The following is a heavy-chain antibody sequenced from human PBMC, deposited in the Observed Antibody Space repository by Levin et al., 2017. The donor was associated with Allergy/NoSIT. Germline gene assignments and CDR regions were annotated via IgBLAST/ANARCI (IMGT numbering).Heavy chain of an antibody. D-gene: IGHD5-18*01. CDR1: GFTFSSYS. Sequence: GESLKISCAASGFTFSSYSMNWVRQAPGKGLEWVSSISSSSSYIYYADSVKGRFTISRDNAKNSLYLQMNSLRAEDTAVYYCARHVDTAMVDYYYYGMDVWGQGTTVTVSS. CDR3: ARHVDTAMVDYYYYGMDV. CDR2: ISSSSSYI. V-gene: IGHV3-21*01. J-gene: IGHJ6*02.